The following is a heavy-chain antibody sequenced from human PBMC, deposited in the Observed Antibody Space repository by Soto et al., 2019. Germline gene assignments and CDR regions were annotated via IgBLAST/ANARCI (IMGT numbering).Heavy chain of an antibody. CDR2: IYYSGST. Sequence: QAQLQESGPGLVKPSQTLSLTCTVSGGSISSGGYYWSWIRQHPGKGLEWIGYIYYSGSTYYNPSLKSRVTISVDTSKNQFSLKLSSVTAADTAVYYCARVAPRFESSSVKGFDYWGQGTLVTVSS. CDR3: ARVAPRFESSSVKGFDY. D-gene: IGHD6-6*01. J-gene: IGHJ4*02. V-gene: IGHV4-31*03. CDR1: GGSISSGGYY.